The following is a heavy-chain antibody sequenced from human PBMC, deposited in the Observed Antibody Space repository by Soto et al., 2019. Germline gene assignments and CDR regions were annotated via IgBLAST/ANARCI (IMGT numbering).Heavy chain of an antibody. J-gene: IGHJ4*02. D-gene: IGHD3-22*01. CDR3: ASSYYYDSSGYPYYFDY. CDR2: IIPIFGTA. Sequence: SVQVSCKASGGTFSSYAISWVRQAPGQGLEWMGGIIPIFGTANYAQKFQGRVTITADESTSTAYMELSSLRSEDTAVYYCASSYYYDSSGYPYYFDYWGQGTLVTVSS. V-gene: IGHV1-69*13. CDR1: GGTFSSYA.